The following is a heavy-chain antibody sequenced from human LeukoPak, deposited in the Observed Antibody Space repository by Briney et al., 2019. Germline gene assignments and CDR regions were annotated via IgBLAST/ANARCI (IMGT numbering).Heavy chain of an antibody. CDR1: GFTFSSYA. CDR3: ARDYSGYDRTLNWFDP. Sequence: GGSLRLSCAASGFTFSSYAMHWVRQAPGKGLEWVAVISYDGSNKYYADSVKGRFTISRDNSKNTLYLQMNSLRAEDTAVYYCARDYSGYDRTLNWFDPWGQGTLATVSS. CDR2: ISYDGSNK. J-gene: IGHJ5*02. V-gene: IGHV3-30-3*01. D-gene: IGHD5-12*01.